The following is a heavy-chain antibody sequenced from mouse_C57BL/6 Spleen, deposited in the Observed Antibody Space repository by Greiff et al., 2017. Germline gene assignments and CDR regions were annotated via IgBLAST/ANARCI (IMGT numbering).Heavy chain of an antibody. Sequence: EVQLVESEGGLVQPGSSMKLSCTASGFTFSDYYMAWVRQVPEKGLEWVANINYDGSSTYYLDSLKSRFIISRDNAKNILYLQMSSLKSEDTATYYCARAYYGSSHWYFDVWGTGTTVTVSS. CDR3: ARAYYGSSHWYFDV. D-gene: IGHD1-1*01. J-gene: IGHJ1*03. V-gene: IGHV5-16*01. CDR2: INYDGSST. CDR1: GFTFSDYY.